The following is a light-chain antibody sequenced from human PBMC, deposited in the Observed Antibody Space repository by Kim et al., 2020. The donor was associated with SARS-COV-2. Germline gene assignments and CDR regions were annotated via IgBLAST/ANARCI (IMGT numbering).Light chain of an antibody. V-gene: IGLV3-1*01. Sequence: ELTQPPSVSVSPGQTASITCSGDKLGDKYACWYQQKPGQSPVLVIYQDSKRPSGIPERFSGSNSGNTATLTISGTPAMDEADYYCQAWDSSTAVFGGGT. CDR2: QDS. J-gene: IGLJ3*02. CDR3: QAWDSSTAV. CDR1: KLGDKY.